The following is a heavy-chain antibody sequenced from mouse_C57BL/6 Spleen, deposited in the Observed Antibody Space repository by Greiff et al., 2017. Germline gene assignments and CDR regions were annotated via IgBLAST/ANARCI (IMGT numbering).Heavy chain of an antibody. CDR1: GYAFSSSW. CDR2: IYPGDGDT. J-gene: IGHJ4*01. D-gene: IGHD3-2*02. V-gene: IGHV1-82*01. Sequence: VHLVESGPELVKPGASVKISCKASGYAFSSSWMNWVKQRPGKGLEWIGRIYPGDGDTNYNGQFKVKATLTADKSSSTAYMHLRSLTSEDSAVDFCARWEAAQATDAMDYWGQGTSVTVSS. CDR3: ARWEAAQATDAMDY.